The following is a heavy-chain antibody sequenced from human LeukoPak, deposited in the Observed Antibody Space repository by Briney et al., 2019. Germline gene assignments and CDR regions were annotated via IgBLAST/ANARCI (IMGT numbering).Heavy chain of an antibody. CDR1: GGSLSGYL. Sequence: SETLSLTCAVPGGSLSGYLWSWLRQPPGKGLEWVGEINYNGEIANYNPSLKSRVTISVDTSKNQFSLKLSSVTAADTAVYYCAGRQRWPFDYWGQGTLVTVSS. CDR2: INYNGEIA. V-gene: IGHV4-34*01. D-gene: IGHD4-23*01. CDR3: AGRQRWPFDY. J-gene: IGHJ4*02.